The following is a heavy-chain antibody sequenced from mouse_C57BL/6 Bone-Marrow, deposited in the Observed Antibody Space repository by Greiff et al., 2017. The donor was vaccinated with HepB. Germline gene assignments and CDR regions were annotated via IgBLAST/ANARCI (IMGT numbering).Heavy chain of an antibody. V-gene: IGHV1-52*01. D-gene: IGHD1-1*01. CDR1: GYTFTSYW. J-gene: IGHJ4*01. CDR2: IDPSDSET. CDR3: ARSGGGAVVAAYYYAMDY. Sequence: QVQLQQPGAELVRPGSSVKLSCKASGYTFTSYWMHWVKQRPIQGLEWIGNIDPSDSETHYNQKFKDKATLTVDKSSSTAYMQLSSLTSEDSAVYYCARSGGGAVVAAYYYAMDYWGQGTSVTVSS.